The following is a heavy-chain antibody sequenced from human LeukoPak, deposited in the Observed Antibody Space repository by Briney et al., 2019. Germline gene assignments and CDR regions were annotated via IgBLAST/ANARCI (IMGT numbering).Heavy chain of an antibody. J-gene: IGHJ6*04. V-gene: IGHV3-48*01. CDR2: ISSSSSTI. CDR3: ARDSYAMDV. CDR1: GFTFSNYG. Sequence: QAGGSLRLSCEASGFTFSNYGMNWVRQAPGKGLEWVSYISSSSSTIYYADSVKGRFTISRDNAKNSLYLQMNSLRAEDTAVYYCARDSYAMDVWGKGTTVTVSS.